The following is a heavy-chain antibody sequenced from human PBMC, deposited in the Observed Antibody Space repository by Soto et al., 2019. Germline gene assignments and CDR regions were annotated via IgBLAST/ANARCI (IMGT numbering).Heavy chain of an antibody. CDR2: IIPTLGIA. J-gene: IGHJ6*03. CDR3: ARGGSYRDYYMDV. Sequence: ASVKVSCKASGGTFSSYTISWVRQAPGQGLEWMGRIIPTLGIANYAQKFQGRVTITADKSTSTAYMELSSLRSEDTAVYYCARGGSYRDYYMDVWGKGTTVTVSS. CDR1: GGTFSSYT. D-gene: IGHD3-16*02. V-gene: IGHV1-69*02.